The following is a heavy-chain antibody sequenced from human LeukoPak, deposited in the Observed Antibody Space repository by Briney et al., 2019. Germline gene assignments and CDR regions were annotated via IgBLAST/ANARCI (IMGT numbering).Heavy chain of an antibody. CDR2: ISGSGGST. V-gene: IGHV3-23*01. CDR3: ASWRGSGNYGGYFDY. D-gene: IGHD3-10*01. J-gene: IGHJ4*02. Sequence: PGGSLRLSCAASGFTFSSYAMSWVRQAPGKGLEWVSAISGSGGSTYCADSVKGRFTISRDNPKNTLHLQMNSLRAEDTAVYYCASWRGSGNYGGYFDYWGQGILVTVSS. CDR1: GFTFSSYA.